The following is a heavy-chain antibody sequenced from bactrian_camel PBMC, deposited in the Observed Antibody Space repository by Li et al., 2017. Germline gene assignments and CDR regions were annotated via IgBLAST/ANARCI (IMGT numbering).Heavy chain of an antibody. J-gene: IGHJ4*01. CDR1: GYTDKPYK. CDR2: IYWATGNA. CDR3: AYDPGASRCNDDAWTALTLGIF. V-gene: IGHV3-3*01. D-gene: IGHD8*01. Sequence: VQLVESGGDSVQAGGSLRLSCVASGYTDKPYKVAWFRQAPGKEREGVAAIYWATGNAIYADSVRGRFTISRDNAKNAMYLQMNSLIPEDTAVYYCAYDPGASRCNDDAWTALTLGIFWGQGTQVTVS.